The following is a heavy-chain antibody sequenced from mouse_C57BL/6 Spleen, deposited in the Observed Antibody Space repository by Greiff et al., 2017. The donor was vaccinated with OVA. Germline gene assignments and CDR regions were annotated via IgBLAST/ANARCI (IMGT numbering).Heavy chain of an antibody. V-gene: IGHV1-18*01. CDR3: ARSLDYSFAY. CDR2: INPNNGGT. D-gene: IGHD1-1*01. CDR1: GYTFTDYN. Sequence: VHVKQSGPELVKPGASVKIPCKASGYTFTDYNMDWVKQSHGKSLEWIGDINPNNGGTIYNQKFKGKATLTVDKSSSTAYMELRSLTSEDTAVYYCARSLDYSFAYWGQGTLVTVSA. J-gene: IGHJ3*01.